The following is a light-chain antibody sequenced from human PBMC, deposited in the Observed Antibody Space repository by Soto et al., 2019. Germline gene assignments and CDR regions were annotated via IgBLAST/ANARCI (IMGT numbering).Light chain of an antibody. J-gene: IGLJ2*01. V-gene: IGLV1-44*01. CDR1: SSNVGSYT. Sequence: QAVVTQPPSASGNPGQRVTISCSGSSSNVGSYTVYWYQQLPGTAPKVLIYSGNRRPSGVPARFSGSKSGTSASLAISGLQSEDEADYYCAAWDDSLNGVVFGGGTKLTVL. CDR2: SGN. CDR3: AAWDDSLNGVV.